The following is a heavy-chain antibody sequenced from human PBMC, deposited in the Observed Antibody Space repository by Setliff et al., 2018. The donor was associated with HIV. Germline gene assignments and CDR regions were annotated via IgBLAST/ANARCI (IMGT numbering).Heavy chain of an antibody. CDR2: SGDT. Sequence: SETLSLTCSVSGGSITGYYWSWIRQPAGKDMEWIGRSGDTIYNTSLESRVTISVDTSRNQFSLRLSSVTAADTAVYYCARIDPGKFWSLDCWGRGTLVTVSS. CDR3: ARIDPGKFWSLDC. D-gene: IGHD1-1*01. J-gene: IGHJ4*02. CDR1: GGSITGYY. V-gene: IGHV4-4*07.